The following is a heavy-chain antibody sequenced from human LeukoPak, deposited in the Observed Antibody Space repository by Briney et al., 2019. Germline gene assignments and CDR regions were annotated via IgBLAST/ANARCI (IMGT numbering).Heavy chain of an antibody. D-gene: IGHD6-13*01. CDR3: ATPAAGPGAEYSQY. Sequence: PGGSLRLSCAASGFTFSSYAMNWVRQAPGKGLEWVSSIDYSSKYIYTADSVKGRFTTSRDNAKNSLDLQMNSLKAEDTAVYYCATPAAGPGAEYSQYWGQGTLVIVSS. CDR1: GFTFSSYA. CDR2: IDYSSKYI. V-gene: IGHV3-21*01. J-gene: IGHJ1*01.